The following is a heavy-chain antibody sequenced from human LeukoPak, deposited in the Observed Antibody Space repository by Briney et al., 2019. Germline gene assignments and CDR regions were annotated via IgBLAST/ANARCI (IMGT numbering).Heavy chain of an antibody. J-gene: IGHJ4*02. CDR1: GGSFSGYY. D-gene: IGHD6-19*01. CDR3: ARGRIAVAGAPPGY. V-gene: IGHV4-34*01. Sequence: SETLSLTCAAYGGSFSGYYWSWIRQPPGKGLEWIGEINHSGSTNYNPSLKSRVTISVDTSKNQFSLKLSSVTAADTAVYYCARGRIAVAGAPPGYWGQGTLVTV. CDR2: INHSGST.